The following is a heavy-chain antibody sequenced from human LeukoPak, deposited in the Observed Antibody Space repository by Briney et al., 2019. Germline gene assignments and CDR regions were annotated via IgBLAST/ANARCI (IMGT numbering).Heavy chain of an antibody. CDR3: ARVSSGYYKYYYYYMDV. V-gene: IGHV3-30*04. Sequence: PGGSLRLSCAASGFTFSSYAMHWVRQAPGKGLEWVAVISYDGSNKYYADSVKGRFTISRDNSKNTLYLQMNSLRAEDTAVYYCARVSSGYYKYYYYYMDVWGKGTTVTVSS. J-gene: IGHJ6*03. D-gene: IGHD3-3*01. CDR2: ISYDGSNK. CDR1: GFTFSSYA.